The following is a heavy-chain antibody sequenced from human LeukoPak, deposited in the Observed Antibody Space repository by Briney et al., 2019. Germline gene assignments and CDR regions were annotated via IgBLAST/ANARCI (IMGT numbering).Heavy chain of an antibody. Sequence: GESLKISFKGSGYSFTSYWIGWVRQMPGKGLGWMGIIYPGDSDTRYSPSFQGQVTISADKSISTAYLQWSSLKASDTAMYYCARHLFGPDYDILTGYYFDYWGQGTLVTVSS. D-gene: IGHD3-9*01. CDR3: ARHLFGPDYDILTGYYFDY. CDR2: IYPGDSDT. CDR1: GYSFTSYW. J-gene: IGHJ4*02. V-gene: IGHV5-51*01.